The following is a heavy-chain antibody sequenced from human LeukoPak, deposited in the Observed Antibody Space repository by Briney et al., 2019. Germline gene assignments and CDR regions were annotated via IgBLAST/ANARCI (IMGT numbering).Heavy chain of an antibody. CDR2: ISSSSSYI. Sequence: GSLRLSCAASGFTFSSYGMHWVRQAPGKGLEWVSSISSSSSYIYYADSVKGRFTISRDNAKNSLYLQMNSLRAEDTAVYYCARDCGGDCYYDYWGQGTLVTVSS. CDR1: GFTFSSYG. CDR3: ARDCGGDCYYDY. V-gene: IGHV3-21*01. D-gene: IGHD2-21*02. J-gene: IGHJ4*02.